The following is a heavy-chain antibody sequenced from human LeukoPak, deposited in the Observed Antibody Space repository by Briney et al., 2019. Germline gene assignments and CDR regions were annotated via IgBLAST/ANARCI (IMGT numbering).Heavy chain of an antibody. CDR1: GFTICSNY. J-gene: IGHJ4*02. CDR3: AGGRRITIFGVVIGPFDY. CDR2: IYSGGST. Sequence: GGSLRLSCAASGFTICSNYMSWVRQAPGKGLEGVSVIYSGGSTYYADSVKGRFNISSDNSKNTTYLQMNSLRAEDTAVYYCAGGRRITIFGVVIGPFDYWGQGTLVTVSS. V-gene: IGHV3-66*01. D-gene: IGHD3-3*01.